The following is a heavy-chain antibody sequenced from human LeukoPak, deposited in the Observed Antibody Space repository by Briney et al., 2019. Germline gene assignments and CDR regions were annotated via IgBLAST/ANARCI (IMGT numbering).Heavy chain of an antibody. CDR3: ARDPDSSGYLPG. D-gene: IGHD3-22*01. Sequence: PGGSLRLSCAASGFTFSSYGMHWVRQAPGKGLEWVAFIRYDGSNKYYADSVKGRFTISRDDSKNTLYLQMNSLRVEDTAVYYCARDPDSSGYLPGWGQGTLVTVSS. J-gene: IGHJ4*02. CDR2: IRYDGSNK. CDR1: GFTFSSYG. V-gene: IGHV3-30*02.